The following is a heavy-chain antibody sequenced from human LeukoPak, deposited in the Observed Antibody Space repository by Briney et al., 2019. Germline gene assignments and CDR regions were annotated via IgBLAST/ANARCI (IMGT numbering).Heavy chain of an antibody. J-gene: IGHJ5*02. Sequence: SETLSLTCVVHGETFSGYYWSWIRQPPGKGLEWIGEINHSGSTNYNPSLKSRVTMSVDTSKNQFSLKLSSVTAADTAVYYCARGRFRIAAHPMYNWFDPWGQGTLVTVSS. CDR1: GETFSGYY. CDR3: ARGRFRIAAHPMYNWFDP. D-gene: IGHD6-6*01. CDR2: INHSGST. V-gene: IGHV4-34*01.